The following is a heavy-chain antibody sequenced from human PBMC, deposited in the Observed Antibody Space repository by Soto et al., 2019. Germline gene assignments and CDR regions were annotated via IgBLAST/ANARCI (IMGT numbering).Heavy chain of an antibody. Sequence: QVQLVQSGAEVKKPGSSVKVSCKASGGTFSSYAISWVRQAPGQGLEWMGGIIPIFGTANYAQKFQGRVTITAHESTSTAYMELSSLRSEDTAVYYCARTQYYDSSGYPEDAFDIWGQGTMVTVSS. V-gene: IGHV1-69*12. CDR2: IIPIFGTA. J-gene: IGHJ3*02. CDR1: GGTFSSYA. CDR3: ARTQYYDSSGYPEDAFDI. D-gene: IGHD3-22*01.